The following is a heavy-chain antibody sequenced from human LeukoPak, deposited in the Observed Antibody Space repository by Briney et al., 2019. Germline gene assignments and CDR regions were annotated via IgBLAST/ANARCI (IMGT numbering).Heavy chain of an antibody. CDR3: ASLIGVAAATDY. D-gene: IGHD6-13*01. J-gene: IGHJ4*02. CDR2: MNPNSGNT. CDR1: GYTFTSYD. V-gene: IGHV1-8*01. Sequence: ASVKASCKASGYTFTSYDINWVRQATGQGLEWMGWMNPNSGNTGYAQKFQGRVTMTRNTSISTAHMELSSLRSEDTAVYYCASLIGVAAATDYWGQGTLVTVSS.